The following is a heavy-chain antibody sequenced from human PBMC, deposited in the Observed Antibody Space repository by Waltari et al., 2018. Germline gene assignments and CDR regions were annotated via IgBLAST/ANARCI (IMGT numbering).Heavy chain of an antibody. D-gene: IGHD1-26*01. V-gene: IGHV1-2*02. CDR3: ARTYQSGSYSDY. CDR1: GYPFTSYY. CDR2: INTRNGGT. J-gene: IGHJ4*02. Sequence: QVQLVQSGAEVKKPGASVKVSCKTSGYPFTSYYMHWVRQAPGQGIEWMGWINTRNGGTNYAQKYQDRVTMTRDTSISTAYMELSRLISNDTAVYYCARTYQSGSYSDYWGQGTPVTVSS.